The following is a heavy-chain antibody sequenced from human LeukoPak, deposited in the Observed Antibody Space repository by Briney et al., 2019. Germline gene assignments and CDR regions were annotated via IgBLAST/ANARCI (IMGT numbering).Heavy chain of an antibody. D-gene: IGHD5-18*01. CDR2: VNWNSGAI. J-gene: IGHJ2*01. V-gene: IGHV3-9*01. CDR1: GFIFDDYA. Sequence: TGGSLRLSCGGSGFIFDDYAMHWVRQAPGKGLEWVSGVNWNSGAIDYAESVKGRFTISRDNAKNSLYLQMNSLRTEDTALYFCARDLAYSYGYTYFDLWGSGTLVSVFS. CDR3: ARDLAYSYGYTYFDL.